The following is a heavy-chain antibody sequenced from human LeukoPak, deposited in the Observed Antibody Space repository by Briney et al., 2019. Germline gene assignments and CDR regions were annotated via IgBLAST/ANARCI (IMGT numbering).Heavy chain of an antibody. CDR2: INHIGST. D-gene: IGHD2-2*01. CDR1: GFPFSDYD. V-gene: IGHV4-34*01. Sequence: AEALSLTCSVYGFPFSDYDWSWVRQPPGKGLELVGEINHIGSTNYNTYHKSRVTISVATSKNPFSLTLSSVTAADRAVYYCARGRRNIVVVAAAKDGIDVWGKGITVT. CDR3: ARGRRNIVVVAAAKDGIDV. J-gene: IGHJ6*01.